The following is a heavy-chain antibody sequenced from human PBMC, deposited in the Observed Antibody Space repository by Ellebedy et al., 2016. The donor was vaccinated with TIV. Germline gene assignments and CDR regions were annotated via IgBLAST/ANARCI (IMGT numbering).Heavy chain of an antibody. J-gene: IGHJ6*02. CDR2: ISSYKGNT. CDR1: GYTFTTYG. CDR3: ARFLIQHPVEGMDV. D-gene: IGHD5-18*01. Sequence: AASVKVSCKASGYTFTTYGINWVRQAPGQGLEWMGWISSYKGNTHYAPKFQGRVTMTTDTSTNTVYLELRSLRSDDTAVYYCARFLIQHPVEGMDVWGPGTTVTVTS. V-gene: IGHV1-18*01.